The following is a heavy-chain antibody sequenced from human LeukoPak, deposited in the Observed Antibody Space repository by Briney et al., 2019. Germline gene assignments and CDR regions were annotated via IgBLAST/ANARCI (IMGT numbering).Heavy chain of an antibody. Sequence: GGSLRLSCAASGFTFSSYEMNWVRQAPGKGLEWVSYISSSGSTIYYADSVKGRFTISRDNAKNSLYLQMNSLRAEDTAVYYCARSQNDYRGFNYYYMDVWGKGTTVTISS. CDR3: ARSQNDYRGFNYYYMDV. V-gene: IGHV3-48*03. J-gene: IGHJ6*03. CDR2: ISSSGSTI. CDR1: GFTFSSYE. D-gene: IGHD4-11*01.